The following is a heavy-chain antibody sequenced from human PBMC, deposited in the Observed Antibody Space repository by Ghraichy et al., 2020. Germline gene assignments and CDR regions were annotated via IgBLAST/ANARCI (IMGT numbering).Heavy chain of an antibody. V-gene: IGHV4-34*01. CDR3: ARGGWSGYYYTQYYFDY. J-gene: IGHJ4*02. Sequence: SETLSLTCAVYGGSFSGYYWSWIRQPPGKGLEWIGEINHSGSTNYNPSLKSRVTISVDTSKNQFSLKLSSVTAADTAVYYCARGGWSGYYYTQYYFDYWGQGTLVTVSS. CDR1: GGSFSGYY. D-gene: IGHD3-3*01. CDR2: INHSGST.